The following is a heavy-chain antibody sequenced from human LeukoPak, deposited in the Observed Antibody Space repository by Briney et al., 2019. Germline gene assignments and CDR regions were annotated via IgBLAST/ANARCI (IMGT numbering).Heavy chain of an antibody. CDR3: ARGGARGSSAFDV. CDR1: GDSVNGYY. Sequence: SETLSLTCTVSGDSVNGYYWNWIRQPPGKGLEWIGYIYYSGSTDYNPSLKSRVTMSVDTSKNQFSLKLNSVTAADTAVYYCARGGARGSSAFDVWGQGTIVIVSA. J-gene: IGHJ3*01. D-gene: IGHD3-10*01. V-gene: IGHV4-59*02. CDR2: IYYSGST.